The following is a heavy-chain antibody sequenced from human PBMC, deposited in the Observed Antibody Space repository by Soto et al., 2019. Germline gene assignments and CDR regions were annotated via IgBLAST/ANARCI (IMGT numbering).Heavy chain of an antibody. J-gene: IGHJ6*02. CDR1: GFTFSSYG. CDR3: AKDQGPYSYGYKPEGYYYGMDV. V-gene: IGHV3-30*18. Sequence: GGSLRLSCAASGFTFSSYGMHWVRQAPGKGLEWVAVISYDGSNKYYADSVKGRFTISRDNSKNTLYLQMNSLRAEDTAVYYCAKDQGPYSYGYKPEGYYYGMDVWGQGTTVTVSS. CDR2: ISYDGSNK. D-gene: IGHD5-18*01.